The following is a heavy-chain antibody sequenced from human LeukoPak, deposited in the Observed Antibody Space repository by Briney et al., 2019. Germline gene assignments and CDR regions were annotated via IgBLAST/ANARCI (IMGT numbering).Heavy chain of an antibody. CDR3: AGDLLGATEEYYFDY. CDR1: GFTFSGSA. J-gene: IGHJ4*02. CDR2: IRSKANSYAT. Sequence: GGSLRLSCAASGFTFSGSAMHWVRQASGKGLEWVGRIRSKANSYATAYAASVKGRFTISRDDSKNTAYLQMNSLKTEDTAVYYCAGDLLGATEEYYFDYWGQGTLVTVSS. D-gene: IGHD1-26*01. V-gene: IGHV3-73*01.